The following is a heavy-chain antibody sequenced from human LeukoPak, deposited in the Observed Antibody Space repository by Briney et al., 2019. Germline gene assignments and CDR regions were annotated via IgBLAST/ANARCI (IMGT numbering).Heavy chain of an antibody. CDR3: ARDRASLRRGPHTISDY. D-gene: IGHD3-9*01. J-gene: IGHJ4*02. V-gene: IGHV4-59*01. CDR1: GGSISNYY. Sequence: SETLSLTCTVSGGSISNYYWSWIRQPPGKGLEWIGYIFYSGSSNYNPSLKSRVTISVDTSKNQFSLKLSSVTAADTAVYYCARDRASLRRGPHTISDYWGQGTLVTASS. CDR2: IFYSGSS.